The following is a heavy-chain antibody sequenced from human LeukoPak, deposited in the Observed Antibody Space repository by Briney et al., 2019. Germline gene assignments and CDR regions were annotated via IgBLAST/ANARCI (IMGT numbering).Heavy chain of an antibody. J-gene: IGHJ5*02. CDR3: ARSIAAHPGWFDP. D-gene: IGHD6-6*01. V-gene: IGHV5-51*01. Sequence: GESLKISCRGSGYFFTSYWIGWVRQMPGKGLEWMGIIFPGDSNTIYGPSFQGQVTISADKSINTAYLEWSSLKASDTAMYYCARSIAAHPGWFDPWGQGTLVTVSS. CDR1: GYFFTSYW. CDR2: IFPGDSNT.